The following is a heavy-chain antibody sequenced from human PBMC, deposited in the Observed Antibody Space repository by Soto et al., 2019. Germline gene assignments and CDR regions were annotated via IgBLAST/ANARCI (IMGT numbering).Heavy chain of an antibody. CDR3: ARDPYHVLMVNAPNLYGMDV. CDR2: ISTYNGNT. Sequence: ASVKLSCKASGYSFTSYGISWVRQAPGQGLEWMGRISTYNGNTHYPQSLQGRLTLTTDTSTTTAYMELRSLRSDDTAVYYCARDPYHVLMVNAPNLYGMDVWGQGTTVTVSS. CDR1: GYSFTSYG. V-gene: IGHV1-18*01. D-gene: IGHD2-8*01. J-gene: IGHJ6*02.